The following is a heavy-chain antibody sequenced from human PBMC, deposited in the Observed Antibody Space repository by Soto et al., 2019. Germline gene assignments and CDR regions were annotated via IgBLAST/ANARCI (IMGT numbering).Heavy chain of an antibody. CDR3: AKHAFDI. V-gene: IGHV3-30*18. J-gene: IGHJ3*02. CDR1: GFTFSSYG. Sequence: ESGGGVVQPGRSLRLSCAASGFTFSSYGMHWVRQAPGKGLEWVAVISYDGSNKYYADSVKGRFTISRDNSKNTLYLQMNSLRAEDTAVYYCAKHAFDIWGQGTMVTVSS. CDR2: ISYDGSNK.